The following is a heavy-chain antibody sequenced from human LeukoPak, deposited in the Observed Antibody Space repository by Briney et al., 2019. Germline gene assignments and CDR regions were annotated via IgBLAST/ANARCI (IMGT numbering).Heavy chain of an antibody. CDR1: GGSFSGYY. CDR3: ARGATRFDP. D-gene: IGHD1-26*01. V-gene: IGHV4-34*01. J-gene: IGHJ5*02. CDR2: INHSGST. Sequence: PSETLSLTCAVYGGSFSGYYWSWIRQPPGKGLEWIGEINHSGSTNYNPSLESRVTISVDTSKNQFSLKLSSVTAADTAVYYCARGATRFDPWGQGTLVTVSS.